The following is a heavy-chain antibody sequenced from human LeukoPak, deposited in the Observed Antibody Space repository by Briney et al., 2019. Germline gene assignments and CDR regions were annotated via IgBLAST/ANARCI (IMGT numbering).Heavy chain of an antibody. D-gene: IGHD1-26*01. CDR1: GNTFSSYD. V-gene: IGHV1-8*01. J-gene: IGHJ4*02. CDR3: AIGESELKY. CDR2: MNPNSGNT. Sequence: ASVKVSCMASGNTFSSYDINWVRQATGQGLEWMGWMNPNSGNTGYVQKFQGRVAMTRNTSIRTVYMELSSLRSEDTAVYYCAIGESELKYWGQGTLVTVSS.